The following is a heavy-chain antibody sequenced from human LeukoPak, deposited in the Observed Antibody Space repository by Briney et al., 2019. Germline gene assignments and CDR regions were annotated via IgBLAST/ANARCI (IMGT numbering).Heavy chain of an antibody. Sequence: GGSLRLSCAASGFTFSSYSMHWVRQAPGKGLEWVAFMPYDGSNKYYAASVKGRFTISRDNSKNTLYLQMNSLRSDDTAVYYCATSAPRGAASEFYYMDVWGKGTTVTISS. CDR1: GFTFSSYS. D-gene: IGHD1-26*01. CDR2: MPYDGSNK. CDR3: ATSAPRGAASEFYYMDV. J-gene: IGHJ6*03. V-gene: IGHV3-30*02.